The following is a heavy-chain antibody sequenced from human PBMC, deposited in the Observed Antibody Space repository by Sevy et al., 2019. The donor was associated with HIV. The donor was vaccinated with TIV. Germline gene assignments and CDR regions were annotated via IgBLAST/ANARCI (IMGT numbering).Heavy chain of an antibody. J-gene: IGHJ4*02. V-gene: IGHV3-30*09. CDR1: GFSISPYA. D-gene: IGHD6-19*01. Sequence: GGSLRLSCAASGFSISPYAFHWVRQAPGKGLEWVALMSYDGSTRYYADSAKGRFAISKDNSKNTLYLQMNSLRIEDTAIYYCARDAGCSTGWYAGYWGQGTLVTVSS. CDR2: MSYDGSTR. CDR3: ARDAGCSTGWYAGY.